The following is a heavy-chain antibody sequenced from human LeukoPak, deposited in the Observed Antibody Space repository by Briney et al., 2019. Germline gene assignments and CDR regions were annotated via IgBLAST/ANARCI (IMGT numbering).Heavy chain of an antibody. CDR2: IVPMFGTA. V-gene: IGHV1-69*13. CDR1: GGTFSSYT. Sequence: SVKVSCKASGGTFSSYTFSWVRQAPGQGLEWMGRIVPMFGTANYTQNFQGRVTITADESTSTVYMELSSLRSEDTAVYSCARAYCGGDCPPGYWGQGTLVTVSS. J-gene: IGHJ4*02. CDR3: ARAYCGGDCPPGY. D-gene: IGHD2-21*02.